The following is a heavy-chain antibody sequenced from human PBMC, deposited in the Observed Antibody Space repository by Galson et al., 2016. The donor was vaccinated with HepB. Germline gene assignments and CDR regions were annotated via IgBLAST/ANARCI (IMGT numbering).Heavy chain of an antibody. CDR1: GFTFSSDA. CDR3: TKGDYYYYGMDV. CDR2: ISRSGAYT. J-gene: IGHJ6*02. D-gene: IGHD3-16*01. V-gene: IGHV3-23*01. Sequence: SLRLSCAASGFTFSSDALSWVRQAPGKGLDWVLTISRSGAYTYYADSVKGRFTIARDNSKNTLYLQLTSLRAEDTAIYFCTKGDYYYYGMDVWGQGTTVTVSS.